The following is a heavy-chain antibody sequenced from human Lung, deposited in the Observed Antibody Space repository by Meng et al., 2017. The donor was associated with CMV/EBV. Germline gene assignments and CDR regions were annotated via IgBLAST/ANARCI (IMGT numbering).Heavy chain of an antibody. CDR3: ASSGYYYDRTDYYPPDF. CDR1: GFNFNDYS. J-gene: IGHJ4*02. CDR2: ISSGSTSK. Sequence: SCSASGFNFNDYSMTWVRQVPGRGLEWISFISSGSTSKYYSDSVRGRFTISRDNFKNSLFLQMSGLTADDTAVYYCASSGYYYDRTDYYPPDFWXQGTRATFPS. D-gene: IGHD3-22*01. V-gene: IGHV3-11*01.